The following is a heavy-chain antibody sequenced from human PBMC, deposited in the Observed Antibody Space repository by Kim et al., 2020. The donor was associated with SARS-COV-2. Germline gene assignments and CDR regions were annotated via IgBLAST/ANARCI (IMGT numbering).Heavy chain of an antibody. D-gene: IGHD2-15*01. CDR1: GGSISSHY. V-gene: IGHV4-4*07. Sequence: SETLSLTCTVSGGSISSHYWSWIRQPAGKGLEWIGRIYTSGSTNYNPSLKSRVTMSVDTSKNQFSLELNSVTAADTAVYYCARDGRYCSGGSCYQGDNWFDPWGQGTLITVSS. CDR2: IYTSGST. J-gene: IGHJ5*02. CDR3: ARDGRYCSGGSCYQGDNWFDP.